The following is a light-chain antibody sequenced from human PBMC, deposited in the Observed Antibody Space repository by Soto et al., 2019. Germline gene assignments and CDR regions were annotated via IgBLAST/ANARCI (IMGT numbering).Light chain of an antibody. CDR3: QQYGGTPPIT. V-gene: IGKV3-20*01. Sequence: EIVLTQSPGTQSLSPGERATLSCRASQSVSSSHLAWYQQKPGQPPRLLIHGASSRATGIPDRFSGSGSGTDFTLTISRLEPEDFAVYYCQQYGGTPPITFGQGTRLEIK. CDR2: GAS. J-gene: IGKJ5*01. CDR1: QSVSSSH.